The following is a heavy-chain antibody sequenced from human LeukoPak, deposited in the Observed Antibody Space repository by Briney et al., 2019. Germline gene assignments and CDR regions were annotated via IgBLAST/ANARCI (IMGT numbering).Heavy chain of an antibody. J-gene: IGHJ6*02. CDR2: MNPNSGNT. D-gene: IGHD3-10*01. V-gene: IGHV1-8*01. CDR3: ARWVRGVIQDYYNYGMDV. Sequence: ASVTVSCKASGYTFTSYDINWVRQAPGQGLEWMGWMNPNSGNTGYAQKFQGRVTMTRNTSISTAYMELSSLRSEDTAVYYCARWVRGVIQDYYNYGMDVWGQGTTVTVSS. CDR1: GYTFTSYD.